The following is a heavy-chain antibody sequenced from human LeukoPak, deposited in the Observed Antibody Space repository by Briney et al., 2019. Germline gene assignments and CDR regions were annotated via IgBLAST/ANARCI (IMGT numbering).Heavy chain of an antibody. J-gene: IGHJ4*02. Sequence: GGSLRLSCAASGFTFSSNAMSWVRQAPGKGLEWVSAISGSGGSTYYADSVKGRFTISRDNSKNTLYLQMNSLRAGDTAVYYCAKGGYDYVWGSYRDFFDYWGQGTLVTVSS. CDR3: AKGGYDYVWGSYRDFFDY. D-gene: IGHD3-16*02. CDR2: ISGSGGST. V-gene: IGHV3-23*01. CDR1: GFTFSSNA.